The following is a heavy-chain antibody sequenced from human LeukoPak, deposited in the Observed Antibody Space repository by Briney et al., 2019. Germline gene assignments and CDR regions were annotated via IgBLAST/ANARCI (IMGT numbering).Heavy chain of an antibody. CDR1: GGTFSSYG. V-gene: IGHV1-69*05. CDR2: IIPIFGTS. D-gene: IGHD3-9*01. J-gene: IGHJ3*02. Sequence: GSSVKVSCKASGGTFSSYGISWVRQAPGQGLEWMGGIIPIFGTSNYAQKFQGRVTMTRDTSTSTVYMELSSLRSEDTAVYYCAKGGYFDWSNDAFDIWGQGTMVTVPS. CDR3: AKGGYFDWSNDAFDI.